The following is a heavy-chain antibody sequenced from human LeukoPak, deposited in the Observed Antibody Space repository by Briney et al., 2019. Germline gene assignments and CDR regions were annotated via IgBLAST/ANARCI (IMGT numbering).Heavy chain of an antibody. D-gene: IGHD5-24*01. CDR1: GGSISSNSYY. CDR2: IYYSGST. CDR3: AGLSGGKMATIDY. V-gene: IGHV4-39*07. J-gene: IGHJ4*02. Sequence: SETLSLTCTVSGGSISSNSYYWGWIRQPPGKGLEWIGSIYYSGSTYYNPSLKSRVTISVDTSKNQFSLNLSSVTAADTAIFYCAGLSGGKMATIDYWGQGTLVTVSS.